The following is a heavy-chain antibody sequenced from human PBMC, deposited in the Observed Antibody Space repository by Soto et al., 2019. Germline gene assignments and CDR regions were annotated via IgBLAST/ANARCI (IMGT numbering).Heavy chain of an antibody. D-gene: IGHD2-8*02. J-gene: IGHJ4*02. V-gene: IGHV3-7*01. CDR3: AGGVDLDY. CDR1: GFTFNSYW. CDR2: MNQDGSEK. Sequence: PGGSLRFSCAASGFTFNSYWMSWVRQAPGKGLEWVANMNQDGSEKYYVDSVKGRFTISRDNAKNSLYLQMNSLRAEDTAVYYCAGGVDLDYWGQGTLVTVSS.